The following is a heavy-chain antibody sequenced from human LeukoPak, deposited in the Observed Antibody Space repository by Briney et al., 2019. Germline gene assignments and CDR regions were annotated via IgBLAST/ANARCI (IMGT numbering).Heavy chain of an antibody. CDR2: IRAYNGNT. V-gene: IGHV1-18*01. D-gene: IGHD3-22*01. J-gene: IGHJ4*02. Sequence: ASVKVSCKASGYTFTSYGISWVRQAPGQGLEWMGWIRAYNGNTNYAQKLQGRVTMTTDTSTSTAYMELRSLRSDDTAVYYCARVLYYDSSGYPLDYWGQGTLVTVSS. CDR1: GYTFTSYG. CDR3: ARVLYYDSSGYPLDY.